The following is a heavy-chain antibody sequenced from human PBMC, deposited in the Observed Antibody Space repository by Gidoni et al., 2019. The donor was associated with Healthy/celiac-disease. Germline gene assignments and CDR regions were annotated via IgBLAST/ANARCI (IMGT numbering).Heavy chain of an antibody. V-gene: IGHV1-2*02. Sequence: QVQLVQSGAEVKKPGASVKVSCKASGYTFTGYYMHWVRQAPGQGLEWMGWINPTSGGTNYAQKFQGRVTMTRDTSISTAYMELSRLRSDDTAVYYCARDLFALGLGELSLFDAFDIWGQGTMVTVSS. CDR2: INPTSGGT. CDR3: ARDLFALGLGELSLFDAFDI. J-gene: IGHJ3*02. CDR1: GYTFTGYY. D-gene: IGHD3-16*02.